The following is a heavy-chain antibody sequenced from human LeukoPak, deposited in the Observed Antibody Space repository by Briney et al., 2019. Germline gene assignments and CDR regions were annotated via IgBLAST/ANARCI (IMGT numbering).Heavy chain of an antibody. CDR2: ISGSGDST. CDR1: GFPFSSYA. D-gene: IGHD3-10*01. V-gene: IGHV3-23*01. J-gene: IGHJ6*02. CDR3: AKWSYESKNYYYYYGMDV. Sequence: GGSLRLSCAASGFPFSSYAMNWVRQAPGKGLEWVSSISGSGDSTYHADSVRGRFTISRDNSKHTLYLQMNSLRAEDTAVYYCAKWSYESKNYYYYYGMDVWGQGTTVTVSS.